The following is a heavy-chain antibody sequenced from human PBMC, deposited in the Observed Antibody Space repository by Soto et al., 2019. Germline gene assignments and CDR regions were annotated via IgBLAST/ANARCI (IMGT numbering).Heavy chain of an antibody. V-gene: IGHV3-21*01. CDR1: GFTFSSYS. CDR2: ISSSSSYI. Sequence: EVQLVESGGGLVKPGGSLRLSCAASGFTFSSYSMNWVRQAPGKGLEWVSSISSSSSYIYYADSVKGRFTISRDNAKNSLYLQMNSLRAEDTAVYYCARDREYYYGSGSYNGLGYFDLWGRGTLVTVSS. CDR3: ARDREYYYGSGSYNGLGYFDL. J-gene: IGHJ2*01. D-gene: IGHD3-10*01.